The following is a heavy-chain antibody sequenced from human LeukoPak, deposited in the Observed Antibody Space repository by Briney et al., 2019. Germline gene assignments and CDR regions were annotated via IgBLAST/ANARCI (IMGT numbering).Heavy chain of an antibody. Sequence: GASVKVSCKASGGTFSSYAISWVRQAPGQGLEWMGGIIPIFGTANYAQKFQGRVTITADKSTSTAYMELSSLRSEDTAVYYCARHHSKLRLEGNWFDPWGQGTLVTVSS. CDR2: IIPIFGTA. D-gene: IGHD3-3*01. J-gene: IGHJ5*02. CDR1: GGTFSSYA. CDR3: ARHHSKLRLEGNWFDP. V-gene: IGHV1-69*06.